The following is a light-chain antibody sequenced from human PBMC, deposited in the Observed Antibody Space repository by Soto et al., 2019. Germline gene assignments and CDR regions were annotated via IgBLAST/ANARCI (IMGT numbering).Light chain of an antibody. Sequence: EIVLTQSPGTLSLSPGERATLSCRASQSLSSSNLAWYQQKPGQAPRLLIAGVSSRATGIPDRFSGSGSGTDFTLTISRLEPEDLAVYYWQQYASSSYTFGQGTQLELK. CDR3: QQYASSSYT. V-gene: IGKV3-20*01. CDR2: GVS. CDR1: QSLSSSN. J-gene: IGKJ2*01.